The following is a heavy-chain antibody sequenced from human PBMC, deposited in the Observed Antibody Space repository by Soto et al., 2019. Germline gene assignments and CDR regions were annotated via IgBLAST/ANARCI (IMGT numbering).Heavy chain of an antibody. D-gene: IGHD1-1*01. V-gene: IGHV1-24*01. CDR1: GYTLTELS. Sequence: QVQLVQSGAEVKKPGASVKVSCKVSGYTLTELSMHWVRQAPGKGLEWMGGFDPEDGETIYAQQFQGRVTMTEDTSTDTAYMELSSLRSEDTAVYYCATAGTGNKLRRRRYYYYYMDVWGKGTTVTVSS. J-gene: IGHJ6*03. CDR3: ATAGTGNKLRRRRYYYYYMDV. CDR2: FDPEDGET.